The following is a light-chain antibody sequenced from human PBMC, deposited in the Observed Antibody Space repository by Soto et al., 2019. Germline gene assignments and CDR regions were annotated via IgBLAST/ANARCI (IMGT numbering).Light chain of an antibody. CDR3: LQGYNFPHT. CDR1: QDIRND. J-gene: IGKJ3*01. Sequence: AIQMTESPSSLSASVGDRVTITCRASQDIRNDLGWYQQKPGKAPNLLIYAASTLQIGVPSRFSGSGSGTDFTLTISSLQPEDFATYYCLQGYNFPHTFGPGTKVDIK. V-gene: IGKV1-6*01. CDR2: AAS.